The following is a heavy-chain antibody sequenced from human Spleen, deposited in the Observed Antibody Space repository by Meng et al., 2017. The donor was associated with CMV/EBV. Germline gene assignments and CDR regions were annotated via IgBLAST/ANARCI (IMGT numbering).Heavy chain of an antibody. Sequence: SETLSLTCAVYGGSFSGYYWSWIRQPPGKGLEWIGEINHSGSTNYNPSLKSRVTISVDTSKNQFSLKLSSVTAADTAVYYCARARFDYWGQGTLVTVSS. V-gene: IGHV4-34*01. CDR1: GGSFSGYY. CDR3: ARARFDY. CDR2: INHSGST. J-gene: IGHJ4*02.